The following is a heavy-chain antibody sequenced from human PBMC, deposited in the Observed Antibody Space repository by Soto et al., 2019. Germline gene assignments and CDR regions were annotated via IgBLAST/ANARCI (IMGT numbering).Heavy chain of an antibody. CDR2: IYPGDSDT. V-gene: IGHV5-51*01. D-gene: IGHD3-3*01. Sequence: PGESLKISCKGSGYSFTSYWIGWVRQMPGKGLEWMGIIYPGDSDTRYSPSFQGQVTISADKSISTAYLQWSSLKASDTAMYYCARFTQATIFGVVTISPHNWFDPWGQGTLVTVSS. CDR1: GYSFTSYW. CDR3: ARFTQATIFGVVTISPHNWFDP. J-gene: IGHJ5*02.